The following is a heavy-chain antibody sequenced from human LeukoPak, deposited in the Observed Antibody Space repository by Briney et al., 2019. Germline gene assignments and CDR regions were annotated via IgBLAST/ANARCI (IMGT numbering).Heavy chain of an antibody. V-gene: IGHV3-21*01. CDR1: GFTFSSYS. Sequence: SGGSLRLSCAASGFTFSSYSMNWVRQAPGKGLEWVSSISSSSSYIYYADSVKGRFTISRDNAKNSLYLQINSLRAEDTAVYYCARDYYGSGSFDYWGQGTLVTVSS. CDR2: ISSSSSYI. J-gene: IGHJ4*02. CDR3: ARDYYGSGSFDY. D-gene: IGHD3-10*01.